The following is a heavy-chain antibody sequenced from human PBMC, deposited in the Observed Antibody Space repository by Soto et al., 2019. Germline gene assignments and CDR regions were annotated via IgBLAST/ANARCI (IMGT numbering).Heavy chain of an antibody. J-gene: IGHJ3*02. CDR3: ATDTSMVTAIRLHAFDI. V-gene: IGHV1-24*01. CDR1: GYTLTELS. Sequence: GASVKVSCKVSGYTLTELSMHWVRQAPGKGLEWMGGFDPEDGETIYAQKFQGRVTMTEDTSTDTAYMELSSLRSEDTAVYYCATDTSMVTAIRLHAFDIWGQGTMVTVSS. CDR2: FDPEDGET. D-gene: IGHD2-21*02.